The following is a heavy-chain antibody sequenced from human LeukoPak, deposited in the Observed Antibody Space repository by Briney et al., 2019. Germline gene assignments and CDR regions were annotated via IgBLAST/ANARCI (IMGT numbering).Heavy chain of an antibody. V-gene: IGHV1-2*02. D-gene: IGHD6-19*01. CDR2: INPNSGGT. J-gene: IGHJ4*02. CDR3: ARVGGVAGKQYDY. Sequence: ASVKVSCKASGYTFTGYYMHWVRQAPGQGLEWMGWINPNSGGTNYAQKFQGRVTMTRDTSISTAYMELSRLRSDDTAVYYCARVGGVAGKQYDYWGQGTLVTVSS. CDR1: GYTFTGYY.